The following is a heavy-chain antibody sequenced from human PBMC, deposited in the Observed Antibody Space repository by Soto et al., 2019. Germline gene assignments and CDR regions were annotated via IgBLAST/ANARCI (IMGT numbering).Heavy chain of an antibody. CDR1: GFTFSNAW. V-gene: IGHV3-15*01. CDR2: IKSKTDGGTT. J-gene: IGHJ6*02. Sequence: GSLRLSCAASGFTFSNAWMSWVRQAPGKGLEWVGRIKSKTDGGTTDYAAPVKGRFTISRDDSKNTLYLQMNSLKTEDTAVYYCTTWGSSSWSYGMDVWGQGTTVTVSS. CDR3: TTWGSSSWSYGMDV. D-gene: IGHD6-13*01.